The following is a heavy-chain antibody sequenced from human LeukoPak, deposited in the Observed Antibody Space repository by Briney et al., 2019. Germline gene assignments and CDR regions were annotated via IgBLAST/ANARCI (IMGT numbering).Heavy chain of an antibody. CDR3: ARVEVGSSGYCNY. Sequence: GASVKVSCKASGGTFSSYDINWVRQATGQGLEWMGWMNPNSGNTGYAQKFQGRVTMTRNTSISTAYMELSSLRSEDTAVYYCARVEVGSSGYCNYWGQGTLVTVSS. D-gene: IGHD3-22*01. CDR2: MNPNSGNT. V-gene: IGHV1-8*02. J-gene: IGHJ4*02. CDR1: GGTFSSYD.